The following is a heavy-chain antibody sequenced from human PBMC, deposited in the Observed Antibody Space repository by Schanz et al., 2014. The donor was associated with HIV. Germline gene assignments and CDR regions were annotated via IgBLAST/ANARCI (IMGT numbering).Heavy chain of an antibody. CDR3: VHDDSDNDGFDM. V-gene: IGHV3-11*04. D-gene: IGHD3-22*01. CDR1: GFSLGDYY. J-gene: IGHJ3*02. Sequence: QEQLVESGGGSVKPGGSLRLSCAASGFSLGDYYMSWIRQAPGKGLEWISYITNSGNRMNYADSVKGRFTISRDNAANSLFLQMNSLRAEDTAVYYCVHDDSDNDGFDMWGQGTMVTVSS. CDR2: ITNSGNRM.